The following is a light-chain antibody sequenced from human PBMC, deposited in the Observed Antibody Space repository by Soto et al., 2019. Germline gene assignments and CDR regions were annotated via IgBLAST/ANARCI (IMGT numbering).Light chain of an antibody. CDR2: DVN. CDR3: ISYTSSSTRV. CDR1: SSDIGAYDY. Sequence: QSVLTQPASVSGSPGQSVTISCTGTSSDIGAYDYVSWYQQHPGQAPKLMMYDVNNRPSGISYRFSGSKSGNTASLTISGLQAEDEADYYCISYTSSSTRVFGTGTKVTVL. V-gene: IGLV2-14*03. J-gene: IGLJ1*01.